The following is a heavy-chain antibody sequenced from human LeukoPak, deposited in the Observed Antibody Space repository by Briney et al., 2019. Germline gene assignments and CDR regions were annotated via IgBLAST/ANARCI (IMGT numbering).Heavy chain of an antibody. J-gene: IGHJ1*01. D-gene: IGHD3-22*01. CDR3: ARESHYYDSSGDFQH. CDR2: ISAYNGNT. Sequence: ASVTVSCKASGYTFTSYGISWVRQAPGQGLEWMGWISAYNGNTNYAQKLQGRVTMTTDTSTSTAYMELRSLRSDDTAVYYCARESHYYDSSGDFQHWGQGTLVTVSS. CDR1: GYTFTSYG. V-gene: IGHV1-18*01.